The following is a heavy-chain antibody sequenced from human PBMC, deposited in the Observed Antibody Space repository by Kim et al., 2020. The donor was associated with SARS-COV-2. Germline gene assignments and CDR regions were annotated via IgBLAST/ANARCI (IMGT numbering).Heavy chain of an antibody. J-gene: IGHJ6*02. Sequence: GGSLRLSCAASGFTFSSYSMNWVRQAPGKGLEWVSSISSSSSYIYYADSVKGRFTISRDNAKNSLYLQMNSLRAEDTAVYYCARDPVPLYGDYPYYGMDVWGQGTTVTVSS. CDR1: GFTFSSYS. CDR3: ARDPVPLYGDYPYYGMDV. CDR2: ISSSSSYI. V-gene: IGHV3-21*01. D-gene: IGHD4-17*01.